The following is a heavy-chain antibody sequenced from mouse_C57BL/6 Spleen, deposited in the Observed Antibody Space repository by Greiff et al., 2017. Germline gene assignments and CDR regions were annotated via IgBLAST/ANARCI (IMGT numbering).Heavy chain of an antibody. CDR1: GYTFTDYY. CDR3: ASLYYYGSSYWYFDV. Sequence: EVQLQQSGPELVKPGASVKISCKASGYTFTDYYMNWVKQSHGKSLEWIGDINPNNGGTSYNQKLKGKATLTVDKSSSTAYMELRSLTSEDSAVYYCASLYYYGSSYWYFDVWGTGTTVTVSS. J-gene: IGHJ1*03. CDR2: INPNNGGT. D-gene: IGHD1-1*01. V-gene: IGHV1-26*01.